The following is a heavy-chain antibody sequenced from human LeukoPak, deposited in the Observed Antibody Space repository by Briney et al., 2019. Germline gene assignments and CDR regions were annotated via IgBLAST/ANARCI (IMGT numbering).Heavy chain of an antibody. CDR3: ARDGGSGSYYRDYYMDV. CDR1: GGSIGSSAYS. Sequence: SETLSLTCTVSGGSIGSSAYSWGWIRQPPGKGLEWIGSISYTGTTYYNPSLKSRVTISLDTSKNQFSLKLISVTAADTAVYYCARDGGSGSYYRDYYMDVWGKGTTVTISS. V-gene: IGHV4-39*07. CDR2: ISYTGTT. J-gene: IGHJ6*03. D-gene: IGHD3-10*01.